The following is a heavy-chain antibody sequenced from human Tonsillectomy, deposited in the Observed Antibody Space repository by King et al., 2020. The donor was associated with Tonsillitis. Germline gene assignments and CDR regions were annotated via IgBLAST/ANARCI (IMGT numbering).Heavy chain of an antibody. CDR1: GFTVSSNY. Sequence: EVQLVESGGGLVQPGGSLRLSCAASGFTVSSNYMNWVRQALGKGLEWVSVIYSGVATYYADSVKGRPTISRVNSKNTLYLQMNSLRAEDTAVYYCAGTTPNKRHHYGYMDVWGKGTTVTVSS. D-gene: IGHD4-17*01. CDR2: IYSGVAT. J-gene: IGHJ6*03. CDR3: AGTTPNKRHHYGYMDV. V-gene: IGHV3-66*01.